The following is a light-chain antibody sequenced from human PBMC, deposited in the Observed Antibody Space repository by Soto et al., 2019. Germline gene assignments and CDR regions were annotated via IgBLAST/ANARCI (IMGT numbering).Light chain of an antibody. CDR3: QQYYGTPLT. J-gene: IGKJ4*01. CDR2: WAS. Sequence: DIVRTQSPDSLAVSLGERATINCKSSQSVLYSPNNKNYLAWYQQKPGQPPKLLIYWASTRESGVPDRFSGSGSETDFTLTISSLQAEDVAVYYCQQYYGTPLTFGGGTKVEIK. V-gene: IGKV4-1*01. CDR1: QSVLYSPNNKNY.